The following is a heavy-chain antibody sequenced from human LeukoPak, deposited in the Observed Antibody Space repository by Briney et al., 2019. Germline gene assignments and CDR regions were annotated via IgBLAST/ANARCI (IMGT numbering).Heavy chain of an antibody. CDR2: INHSGST. CDR3: ARGPRPRYSSSSREGYYYYMDV. D-gene: IGHD6-6*01. CDR1: GGSFSGYY. V-gene: IGHV4-34*01. J-gene: IGHJ6*03. Sequence: SETLSLTCAVYGGSFSGYYWSWIRQPPGKGLEWIGEINHSGSTNYNPSLKSRVTISVDTSKNQFSVKLSSVTAADTAVYYCARGPRPRYSSSSREGYYYYMDVWGKGTTVTVSS.